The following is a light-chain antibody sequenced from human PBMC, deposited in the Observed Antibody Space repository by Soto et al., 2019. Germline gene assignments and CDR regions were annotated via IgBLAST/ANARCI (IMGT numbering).Light chain of an antibody. CDR3: CSYAGSYTPR. J-gene: IGLJ2*01. Sequence: QSVLTQPRSVSGSPGQSVTISCTGASSDVGGYTYVSWYQQHPGKAPKLMIYDVSERPSGVSDRFSGSKSGNTASLTISGLQAEYEADYFCCSYAGSYTPRFGGGTQLTVL. CDR2: DVS. V-gene: IGLV2-11*01. CDR1: SSDVGGYTY.